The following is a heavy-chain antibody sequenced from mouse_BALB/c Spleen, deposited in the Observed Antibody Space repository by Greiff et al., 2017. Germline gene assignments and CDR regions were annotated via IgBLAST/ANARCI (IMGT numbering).Heavy chain of an antibody. CDR3: ARDAY. CDR2: ISSGSSTI. CDR1: GFTFSSFG. Sequence: EVMLVESGGGLVQPGGSRKLSCAASGFTFSSFGMHWVRQAPEKGLEWVAYISSGSSTIYYADTVKGRFTISRDNPKNTLFLQMTSLRSEDTAMYYCARDAYWGQGTLVTVSA. J-gene: IGHJ3*01. V-gene: IGHV5-17*02.